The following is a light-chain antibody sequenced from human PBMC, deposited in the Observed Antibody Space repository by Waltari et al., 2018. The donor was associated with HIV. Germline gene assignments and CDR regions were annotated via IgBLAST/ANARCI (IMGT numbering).Light chain of an antibody. V-gene: IGKV3-11*01. CDR2: DAS. Sequence: DIVFTQSPAPLSLSPGERATPSCRASQSVSSYLAWYQQKPGQAPRLLIYDASNRATGIPARFSGSGSGTDFTLTISSLEPEDFAVYYCQQRSNGSRTFGQGTKVEIK. J-gene: IGKJ1*01. CDR1: QSVSSY. CDR3: QQRSNGSRT.